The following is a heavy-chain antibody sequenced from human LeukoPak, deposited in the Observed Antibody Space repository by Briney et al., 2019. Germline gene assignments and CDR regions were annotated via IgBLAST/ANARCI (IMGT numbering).Heavy chain of an antibody. D-gene: IGHD1-14*01. J-gene: IGHJ3*02. CDR2: ISGSGVST. CDR3: ARPGRGDAFDI. CDR1: GFRFSSYA. V-gene: IGHV3-23*01. Sequence: GGSLRLSCAASGFRFSSYAMSWVRQAPGKGLEWVSAISGSGVSTYYADSVKGRFTVSRDNSKNTLYLQMNSLRAEDTAVYYCARPGRGDAFDIWGQGTMVTVSS.